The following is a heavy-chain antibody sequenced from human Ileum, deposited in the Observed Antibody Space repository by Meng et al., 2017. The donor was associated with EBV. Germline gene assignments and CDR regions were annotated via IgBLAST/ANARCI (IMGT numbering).Heavy chain of an antibody. Sequence: EVQLVESGGVGVQAGXXXXLSCAASGFTFDDYTMHWIRQTPGKGLEWVSLINGKGTIYYADSVKGRFTISRDSSKNSVSLQMNSLRTEDTAFYYCAKEKGTIYFDYWGQGTLVTVSS. CDR1: GFTFDDYT. CDR3: AKEKGTIYFDY. V-gene: IGHV3-43*01. CDR2: INGKGTI. D-gene: IGHD5-24*01. J-gene: IGHJ4*02.